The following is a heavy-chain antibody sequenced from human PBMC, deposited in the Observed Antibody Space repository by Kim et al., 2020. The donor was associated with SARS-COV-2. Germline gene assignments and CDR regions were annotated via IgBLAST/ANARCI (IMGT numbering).Heavy chain of an antibody. Sequence: GGSLRLSCAASGFTFSSYGMHWVRQAPGKGLEWVAVIWYDGSNKYYADSVKGRFTISRDNSKNTLYLQMNSLRAEDTAVYYCAKTRPYPDYYGMDVWGQGTTVTVSS. D-gene: IGHD3-16*01. CDR3: AKTRPYPDYYGMDV. J-gene: IGHJ6*02. V-gene: IGHV3-33*06. CDR1: GFTFSSYG. CDR2: IWYDGSNK.